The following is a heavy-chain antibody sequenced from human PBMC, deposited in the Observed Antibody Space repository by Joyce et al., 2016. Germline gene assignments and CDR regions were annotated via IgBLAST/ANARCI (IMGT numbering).Heavy chain of an antibody. J-gene: IGHJ4*02. CDR3: AKILTATYSSGWFLDY. CDR2: ISYDGIYK. D-gene: IGHD6-25*01. V-gene: IGHV3-30*18. CDR1: GLTLSNYG. Sequence: QVQLVESGGGVVQPGRSLRLSCAASGLTLSNYGVHWVRQAPGKGLECVAVISYDGIYKYYAESGKGRFTISRDNSKNTVFLEMNSLRAEDTAVYYCAKILTATYSSGWFLDYWGQGTLVTVSS.